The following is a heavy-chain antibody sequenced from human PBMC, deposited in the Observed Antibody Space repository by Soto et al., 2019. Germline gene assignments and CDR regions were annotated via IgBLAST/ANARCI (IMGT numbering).Heavy chain of an antibody. CDR2: IYPSDSDT. CDR3: ARNRAELAYCGSDCYLGC. J-gene: IGHJ4*03. CDR1: GYRFISYW. D-gene: IGHD2-21*02. Sequence: ESLKVSWRGSGYRFISYWVGWVLQMPGKGLEWMGIIYPSDSDTRYSPSFQGQVTISADKSISTAYLQWSSLKASDTAMYCCARNRAELAYCGSDCYLGCRGKRTLVTISS. V-gene: IGHV5-51*01.